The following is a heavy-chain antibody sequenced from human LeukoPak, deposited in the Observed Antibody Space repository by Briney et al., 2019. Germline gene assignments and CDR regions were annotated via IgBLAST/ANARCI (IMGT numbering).Heavy chain of an antibody. CDR2: INAGNGNT. D-gene: IGHD5-18*01. CDR3: ARDNHPSYENPWFDP. Sequence: ASVKVSCKASGYTFTSYAMHWVRQAPGQRLEWMGWINAGNGNTKYSQKFQGRVTMTRDTSTSTVYMELSSLRSEDTAVYYCARDNHPSYENPWFDPWGQGTLVTVSS. J-gene: IGHJ5*02. CDR1: GYTFTSYA. V-gene: IGHV1-3*01.